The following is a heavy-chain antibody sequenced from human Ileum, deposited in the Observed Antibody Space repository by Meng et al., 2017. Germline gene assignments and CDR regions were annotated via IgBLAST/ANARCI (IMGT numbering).Heavy chain of an antibody. Sequence: VECGGGLVQPGGYLGICCAAFGFILSRYWMTWVRQAPGRGLEWVANIKQDESAKYYVDSVKGRFTISRDNAKNSLYLEMNSLRVEDTAMYYCAGGLGWSFDLWGRGTLVTVSS. CDR3: AGGLGWSFDL. CDR1: GFILSRYW. V-gene: IGHV3-7*04. J-gene: IGHJ2*01. CDR2: IKQDESAK.